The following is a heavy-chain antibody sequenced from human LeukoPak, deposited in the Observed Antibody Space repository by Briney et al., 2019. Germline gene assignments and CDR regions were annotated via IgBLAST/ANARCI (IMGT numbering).Heavy chain of an antibody. Sequence: SQTLSLTCAISGDSVSSNSVAWNWIRQSPSRGLEWLGRTYYRSKWYNDYAVSVKSRITINPDTSKNQFSLQLNSVTPEDTAVYYCARESPAAEQLVPHFDYWGQGTLVTVSS. J-gene: IGHJ4*02. CDR2: TYYRSKWYN. V-gene: IGHV6-1*01. CDR1: GDSVSSNSVA. CDR3: ARESPAAEQLVPHFDY. D-gene: IGHD6-6*01.